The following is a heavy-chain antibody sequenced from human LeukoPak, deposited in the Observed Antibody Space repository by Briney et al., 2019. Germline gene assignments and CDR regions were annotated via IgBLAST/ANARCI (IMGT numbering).Heavy chain of an antibody. CDR3: ARGYSSSWYLNWFDH. V-gene: IGHV4-39*07. Sequence: ASETLSLTCTVSGGSISSGSYYWGWSRQPPGKGLEWSVSIYYSGSTYYNTSLKSRVTISVDTSKNQFSLQLPSVTAAATAVYYCARGYSSSWYLNWFDHWGQGTLVTVSS. D-gene: IGHD6-13*01. CDR1: GGSISSGSYY. CDR2: IYYSGST. J-gene: IGHJ5*02.